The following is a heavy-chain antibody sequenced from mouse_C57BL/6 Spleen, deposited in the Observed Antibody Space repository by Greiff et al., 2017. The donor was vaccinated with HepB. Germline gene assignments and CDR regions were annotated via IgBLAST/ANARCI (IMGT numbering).Heavy chain of an antibody. CDR3: AREGYGSSLYAMDY. CDR2: IYPGGGYT. V-gene: IGHV1-63*01. Sequence: VQLQQSGAELVRPGPSVKMSCKASGYTFTNYWIGWAKQRPGHGLEWIGDIYPGGGYTNYNEKFKGKATLTADKSSSTAYMQFSSLTSEDSAIYYCAREGYGSSLYAMDYWGQGTSVTVSS. J-gene: IGHJ4*01. D-gene: IGHD1-1*01. CDR1: GYTFTNYW.